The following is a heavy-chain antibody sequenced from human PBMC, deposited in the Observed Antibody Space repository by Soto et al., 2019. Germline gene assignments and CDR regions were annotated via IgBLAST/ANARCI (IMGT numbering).Heavy chain of an antibody. CDR1: GLTFGSRA. V-gene: IGHV3-23*01. CDR2: ITDTGGDA. D-gene: IGHD3-22*01. CDR3: AKAYYYDSSGYYDNYYAMDV. Sequence: GGSLRLSCVASGLTFGSRAMTWVRQAPGEGLQWVSTITDTGGDAKYADSVRGRFVISRDNSKKTLYLQMTSLTAEDSAVYYCAKAYYYDSSGYYDNYYAMDVWGQGTTVTVSS. J-gene: IGHJ6*02.